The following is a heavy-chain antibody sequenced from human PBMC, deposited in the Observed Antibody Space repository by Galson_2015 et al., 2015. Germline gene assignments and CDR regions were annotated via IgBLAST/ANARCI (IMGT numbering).Heavy chain of an antibody. CDR3: AREKDFWSGYCDY. D-gene: IGHD3-3*01. CDR2: INPNSGGT. Sequence: SVKVSCKASGYTFTGYYMHWVRQAPGQGLEWMGRINPNSGGTNYAQKFQGRVTMTRDTSISTAYMELSRLRSDDTAVYYCAREKDFWSGYCDYWGQGTLVTVSS. V-gene: IGHV1-2*06. CDR1: GYTFTGYY. J-gene: IGHJ4*02.